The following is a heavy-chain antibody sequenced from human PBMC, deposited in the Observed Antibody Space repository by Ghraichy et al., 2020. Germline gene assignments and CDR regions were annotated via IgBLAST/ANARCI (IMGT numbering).Heavy chain of an antibody. CDR2: ISGSGGST. CDR1: GFTFSSYV. J-gene: IGHJ4*02. CDR3: AKVLTMVRGVIISGYYYFDY. Sequence: GGSLRLSCAASGFTFSSYVMSWVRQAPGKGLEWVSAISGSGGSTYYADSVKGRFTISRDNSKNTLYLQMNSLRAEDTAVYYCAKVLTMVRGVIISGYYYFDYWGQGTLVTVSS. V-gene: IGHV3-23*01. D-gene: IGHD3-10*01.